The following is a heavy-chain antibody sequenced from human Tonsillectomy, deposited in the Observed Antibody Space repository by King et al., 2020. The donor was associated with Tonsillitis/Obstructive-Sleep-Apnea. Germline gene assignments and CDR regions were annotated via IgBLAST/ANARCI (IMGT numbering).Heavy chain of an antibody. J-gene: IGHJ4*02. CDR3: APYYYDSSGPMTSFDY. CDR1: GFTFSDYY. D-gene: IGHD3-22*01. V-gene: IGHV3-11*05. Sequence: VQLVETGGGLVKPGGSLRLSCAASGFTFSDYYMSWIRQAPGKGLEWVSYISSSSSYTNYADSVKGRFTISRDNAKNSLYLQMNSLRAEDTAVYYCAPYYYDSSGPMTSFDYWGQGTLVTVSS. CDR2: ISSSSSYT.